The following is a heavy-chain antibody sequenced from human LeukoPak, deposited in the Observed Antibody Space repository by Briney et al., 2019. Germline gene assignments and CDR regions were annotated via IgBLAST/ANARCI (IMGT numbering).Heavy chain of an antibody. CDR1: GGSISSSSYY. D-gene: IGHD3-22*01. Sequence: SETLSLTCTVSGGSISSSSYYWGWIRQPPGKGLEWIGEINHSGSTNYNPSLKSRVTISVDTSKNQFSLKLSSVTAADTAVYYCARVPSYYYDSSGYYYYYYYMDVWGKGTTVTVSS. V-gene: IGHV4-39*07. CDR3: ARVPSYYYDSSGYYYYYYYMDV. CDR2: INHSGST. J-gene: IGHJ6*03.